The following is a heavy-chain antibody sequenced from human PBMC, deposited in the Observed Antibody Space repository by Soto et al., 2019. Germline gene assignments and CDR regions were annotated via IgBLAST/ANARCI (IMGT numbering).Heavy chain of an antibody. V-gene: IGHV3-23*01. Sequence: GGSLRLSCAASGFTFDTYAMSWVRQAPGKGLEWVSSTSGSGATTSYADSVKDRFIFSRDHSKNTLYLQMNSLRAEDTAVYYCARAVDYSNYGQGGFLYYYYGMDAWGQGTTVTFS. CDR1: GFTFDTYA. D-gene: IGHD4-4*01. CDR2: TSGSGATT. CDR3: ARAVDYSNYGQGGFLYYYYGMDA. J-gene: IGHJ6*02.